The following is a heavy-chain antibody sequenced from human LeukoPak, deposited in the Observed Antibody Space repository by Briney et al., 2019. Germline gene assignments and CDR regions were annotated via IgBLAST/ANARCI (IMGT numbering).Heavy chain of an antibody. CDR1: GFTFSSYA. CDR2: ISYDGSNK. Sequence: GGSLRLSCAASGFTFSSYAMHWVRQAPGKGLEWVAVISYDGSNKYYADSVKGRFTISRDNSKNTLYLQMNSLRAEDTAVYYCARDPNSGFIWFGDSYMDVWGKGPTVTVSS. D-gene: IGHD3-10*01. CDR3: ARDPNSGFIWFGDSYMDV. J-gene: IGHJ6*03. V-gene: IGHV3-30*01.